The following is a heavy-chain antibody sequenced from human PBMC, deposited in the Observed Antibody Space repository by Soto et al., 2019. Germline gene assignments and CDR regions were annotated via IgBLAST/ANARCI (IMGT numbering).Heavy chain of an antibody. CDR1: GGTFSSYA. CDR2: IIPIFGTA. Sequence: QVQLVQSGAEVKKPGSSVKVSCKASGGTFSSYAISWVRQAPGQGLEWMGGIIPIFGTANYAQKFQGRVTITADESTSTAYMELSSLRSEDTAVYYCASPRDYGSGSYGLYGMDVWGQGTTVTVSS. J-gene: IGHJ6*02. V-gene: IGHV1-69*01. D-gene: IGHD3-10*01. CDR3: ASPRDYGSGSYGLYGMDV.